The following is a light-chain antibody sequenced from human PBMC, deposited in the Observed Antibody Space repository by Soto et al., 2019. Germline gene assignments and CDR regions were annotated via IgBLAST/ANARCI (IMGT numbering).Light chain of an antibody. CDR2: GAS. J-gene: IGKJ1*01. Sequence: EIVLTQSPGTLSLSPGERATLSSRASQSVSSSYLAWYQQKPGQAPRLLIYGASSRATGIPDRFSGSGSGTDFTLTISRLEPEDFAVYYCQQYGSSGWTFGQGTKVEI. CDR1: QSVSSSY. CDR3: QQYGSSGWT. V-gene: IGKV3-20*01.